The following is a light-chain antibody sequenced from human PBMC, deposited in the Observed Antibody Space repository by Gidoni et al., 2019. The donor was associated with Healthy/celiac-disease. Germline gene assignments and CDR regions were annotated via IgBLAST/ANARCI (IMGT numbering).Light chain of an antibody. CDR2: DAS. CDR3: QQYDNLPLSFT. CDR1: QDISNY. J-gene: IGKJ3*01. V-gene: IGKV1-33*01. Sequence: DIQMTQSPSSLSASVGDRVTITCQASQDISNYLNWYQQKPGKAPKLLIYDASNLETGVPSRFSGSGSGTDFTFTISSLQPEDIVTYYCQQYDNLPLSFTFGPGTKVDIK.